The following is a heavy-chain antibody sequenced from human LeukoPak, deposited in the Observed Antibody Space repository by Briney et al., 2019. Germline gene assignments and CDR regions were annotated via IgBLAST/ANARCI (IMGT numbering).Heavy chain of an antibody. CDR1: GGSFSGYY. CDR3: ASTWISN. Sequence: PSETLSLTCAVYGGSFSGYYWSWIRQPPGKGLEWIGEINHSGSTNYNPSLESRVTISVDTSRNQFSLKLSSVTAADTAVYYCASTWISNWGQGTLVTVSS. J-gene: IGHJ4*02. V-gene: IGHV4-34*01. D-gene: IGHD5-12*01. CDR2: INHSGST.